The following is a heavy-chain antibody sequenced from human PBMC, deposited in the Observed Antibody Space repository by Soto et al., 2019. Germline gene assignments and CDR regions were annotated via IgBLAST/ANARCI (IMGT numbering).Heavy chain of an antibody. CDR1: GYTFTGYY. CDR2: INPNSGGT. J-gene: IGHJ6*02. V-gene: IGHV1-2*04. Sequence: ASVKVSCKASGYTFTGYYMHWVRQAPGQGLEWMGWINPNSGGTNYAQKFQGWVTVTRDTSISTAYMELSRLRSDDTAVYYCAREPSAAGKRGMDVWGQGTTVTVSS. CDR3: AREPSAAGKRGMDV. D-gene: IGHD6-13*01.